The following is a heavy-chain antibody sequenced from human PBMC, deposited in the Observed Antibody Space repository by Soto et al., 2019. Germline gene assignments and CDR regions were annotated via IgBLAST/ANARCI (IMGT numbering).Heavy chain of an antibody. CDR2: IFSNDEK. CDR3: ARIPGYDFWSGYSKGNWFDP. D-gene: IGHD3-3*01. CDR1: GFSLSNARMG. V-gene: IGHV2-26*01. J-gene: IGHJ5*02. Sequence: QVTLKESGPVLVKPTETLTLTCTVSGFSLSNARMGVSWIRQPPGKALEWLAHIFSNDEKSYSTSLKSRLTIPKATSKSQVVLTMTNMDPVDTATYYCARIPGYDFWSGYSKGNWFDPWGQGTLVTVSS.